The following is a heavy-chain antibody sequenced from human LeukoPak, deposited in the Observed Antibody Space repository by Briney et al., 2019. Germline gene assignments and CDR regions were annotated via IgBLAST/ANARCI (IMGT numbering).Heavy chain of an antibody. CDR3: AREVAAAGREVDY. CDR1: GYSISSGYY. Sequence: SETLSLTCAVSGYSISSGYYWGWIRQPPGKGLEWIGSIYHSGSTYYNPSLKSRVTISVDTSKNQFSLKLGSVTAADTAVYYCAREVAAAGREVDYWGQGTLVTVSS. D-gene: IGHD6-13*01. V-gene: IGHV4-38-2*02. CDR2: IYHSGST. J-gene: IGHJ4*02.